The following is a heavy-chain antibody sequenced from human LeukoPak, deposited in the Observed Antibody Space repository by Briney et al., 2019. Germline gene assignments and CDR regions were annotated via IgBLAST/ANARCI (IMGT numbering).Heavy chain of an antibody. CDR3: ARVGKYSSSWYADY. Sequence: SETLSLTCTVSGGSISSYYWSWIRQPPGKGLEWIGYIYYSGSTNYNPSLKSRVTISVDTSKNQFSLKLSSVTAADAAVYYCARVGKYSSSWYADYWGQGTLVTVSS. CDR2: IYYSGST. CDR1: GGSISSYY. D-gene: IGHD6-13*01. V-gene: IGHV4-59*01. J-gene: IGHJ4*02.